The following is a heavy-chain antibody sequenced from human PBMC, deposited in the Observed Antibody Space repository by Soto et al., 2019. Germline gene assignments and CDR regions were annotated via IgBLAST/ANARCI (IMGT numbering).Heavy chain of an antibody. CDR3: ARGGNVVGHFDY. Sequence: SETLSLTCAVYGGSFSGYYWSWIRQPPGKGLEWIGEINHSGSTNYNPSLKSRVTISVDTSKNQFSLKLSSVTAADTAVYYCARGGNVVGHFDYWGQGTLVTVSS. CDR2: INHSGST. D-gene: IGHD1-1*01. J-gene: IGHJ4*02. CDR1: GGSFSGYY. V-gene: IGHV4-34*01.